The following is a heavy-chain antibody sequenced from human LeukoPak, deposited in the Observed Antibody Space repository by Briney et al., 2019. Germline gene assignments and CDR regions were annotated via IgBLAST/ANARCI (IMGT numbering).Heavy chain of an antibody. V-gene: IGHV1-18*01. Sequence: SSVKVSCKASGYTFTSYDINWVRQATGQGLEWMGWMNPNSGNTNYAQKLQGRVTMTTDTSTSTAYMELRSLRSDDTAVYYCARDRLGLVLGRVNWFDPWGQGTLVTVSS. J-gene: IGHJ5*02. D-gene: IGHD6-19*01. CDR3: ARDRLGLVLGRVNWFDP. CDR1: GYTFTSYD. CDR2: MNPNSGNT.